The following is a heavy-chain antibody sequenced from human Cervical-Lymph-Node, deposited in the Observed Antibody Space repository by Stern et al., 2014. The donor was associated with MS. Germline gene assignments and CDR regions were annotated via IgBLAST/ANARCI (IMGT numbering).Heavy chain of an antibody. D-gene: IGHD6-19*01. CDR2: TNPSAGST. CDR1: GNTFTRSY. CDR3: AREEAGHRLGMMDV. V-gene: IGHV1-46*01. Sequence: VQLVQSGAEVKKPGASGKVSCKASGNTFTRSYIHWVRQAPGQGLEWMGITNPSAGSTSYAQKFQGRVTMTRDTSTSTVYMELSSLRSEDTAVYYCAREEAGHRLGMMDVWGQGTTVTVSS. J-gene: IGHJ6*02.